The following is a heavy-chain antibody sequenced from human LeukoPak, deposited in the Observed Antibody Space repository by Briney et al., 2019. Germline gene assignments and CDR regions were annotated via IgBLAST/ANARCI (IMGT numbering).Heavy chain of an antibody. CDR2: ISAYNGNT. D-gene: IGHD3-10*01. CDR3: ARNQYYYGSGKNDY. CDR1: GYTFTSYG. Sequence: ASVKVSCKASGYTFTSYGISWVRQAPGQGLEWMGWISAYNGNTNYAQKLQGRVTMTTDTSTSTAYMELRSLRSDDTAVYYCARNQYYYGSGKNDYGGQGTLVTASS. V-gene: IGHV1-18*01. J-gene: IGHJ4*02.